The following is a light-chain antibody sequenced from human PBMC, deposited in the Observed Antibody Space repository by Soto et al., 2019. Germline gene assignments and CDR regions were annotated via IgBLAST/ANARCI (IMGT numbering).Light chain of an antibody. J-gene: IGKJ5*01. Sequence: EIVLTQSPGTLSLSPGERVTLSCRASQSLRNNYLAWYQQKPGQAPRLLFDGESIRATGIPDRFSVSGSGTDFTLTINRLEPDDFAVYWCQQYGSSPVTFGQGTRLEIK. CDR1: QSLRNNY. V-gene: IGKV3-20*01. CDR3: QQYGSSPVT. CDR2: GES.